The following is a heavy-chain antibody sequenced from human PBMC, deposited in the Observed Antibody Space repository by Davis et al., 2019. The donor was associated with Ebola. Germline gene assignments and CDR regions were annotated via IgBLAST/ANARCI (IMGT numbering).Heavy chain of an antibody. CDR2: IYYSGST. V-gene: IGHV4-39*01. CDR3: ARRTTAGRIYDY. J-gene: IGHJ4*02. D-gene: IGHD1/OR15-1a*01. CDR1: GGSISSYY. Sequence: SETLSLTCTVSGGSISSYYWSWIRQPPGKGLEWIGSIYYSGSTYYNPSLKSRVTISVDTSKNQFSLKLSSVTAADTAVYYCARRTTAGRIYDYWGQGTLVTVSS.